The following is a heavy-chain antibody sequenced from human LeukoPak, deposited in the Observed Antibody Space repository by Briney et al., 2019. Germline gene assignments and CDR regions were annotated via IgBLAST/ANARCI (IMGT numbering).Heavy chain of an antibody. CDR3: ARDRTGNYDFWSGYFY. D-gene: IGHD3-3*01. J-gene: IGHJ4*02. V-gene: IGHV3-21*01. CDR1: GFTFSSYT. Sequence: PGGSLRLSCAASGFTFSSYTMSWVRQAPGKGLEWVSSISGSSRRKYYADSVKGRFTISRDNSKNTLYLQMDSLRAEDTAVYYCARDRTGNYDFWSGYFYWGQGTLVTVSS. CDR2: ISGSSRRK.